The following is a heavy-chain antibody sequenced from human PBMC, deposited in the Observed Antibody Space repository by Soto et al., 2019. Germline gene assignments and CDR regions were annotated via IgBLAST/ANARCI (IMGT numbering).Heavy chain of an antibody. V-gene: IGHV3-64*01. Sequence: PGGSLTLSCAASGFTFSSYAMHWVRQAPGKRLEYVSAISSYGSSTYYANSVKGRFTISRDNSKNTLYLRMNSLRAEDTAVYYCARDPAVTTYFDNWGQGIQVTVSS. CDR2: ISSYGSST. CDR1: GFTFSSYA. CDR3: ARDPAVTTYFDN. J-gene: IGHJ4*02. D-gene: IGHD4-17*01.